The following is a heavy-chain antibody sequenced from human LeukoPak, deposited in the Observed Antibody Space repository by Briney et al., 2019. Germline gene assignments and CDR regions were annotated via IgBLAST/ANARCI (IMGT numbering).Heavy chain of an antibody. D-gene: IGHD6-13*01. CDR1: GYTFTSND. CDR2: MNPNNGYT. V-gene: IGHV1-8*03. Sequence: GASVKVSCTASGYTFTSNDINWVRQATGQGLEWMGWMNPNNGYTGYAQKLQDRVTVTRNTSISTVYMELTSLRSDDTAVYFCARVGVGAAAYTGGGGYNCFDSWGQGTLVSVSS. CDR3: ARVGVGAAAYTGGGGYNCFDS. J-gene: IGHJ5*01.